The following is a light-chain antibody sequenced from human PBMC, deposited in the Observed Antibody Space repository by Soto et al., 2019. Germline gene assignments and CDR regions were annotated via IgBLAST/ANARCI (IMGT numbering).Light chain of an antibody. CDR3: QQYGSFRYT. Sequence: EIVLTQSPGTLSLSPGERATLSCRASQSVSSSSLAWYQQKPGQAPRLLIFGASSRATGIPDRFSGSGSGTDFTLTISRLEPEGFAVYYCQQYGSFRYTFGQGTKLEIK. CDR1: QSVSSSS. J-gene: IGKJ2*01. V-gene: IGKV3-20*01. CDR2: GAS.